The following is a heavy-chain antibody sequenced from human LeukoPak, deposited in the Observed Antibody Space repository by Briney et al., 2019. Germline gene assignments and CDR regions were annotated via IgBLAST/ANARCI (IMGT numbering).Heavy chain of an antibody. CDR3: ATGQNYDFWSGFFFY. J-gene: IGHJ4*02. V-gene: IGHV1-69*06. D-gene: IGHD3-3*01. CDR2: ITPMFGTA. Sequence: SVKVSCKASGGTFSRHAISWVRQAPGQGLEWMGGITPMFGTANYAQKFQGRVTMTEDTSTDTAYMELSSLRSEDTAVYYCATGQNYDFWSGFFFYWGQGTLVTVSS. CDR1: GGTFSRHA.